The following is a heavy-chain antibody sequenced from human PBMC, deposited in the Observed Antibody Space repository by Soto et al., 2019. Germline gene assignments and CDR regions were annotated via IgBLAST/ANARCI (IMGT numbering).Heavy chain of an antibody. D-gene: IGHD3-10*01. Sequence: EVQVVQSGGGLVQPGGSLRLSCAASGFTLSDYHMDWVRQAPGKGLEWVSYITASSRTIFYADSVKCRFTVSRDNAKNSLYLQMNSLRDEDTAVYYCARDSGRGYGMDVWGQGTTVTVSS. CDR2: ITASSRTI. V-gene: IGHV3-48*02. CDR3: ARDSGRGYGMDV. J-gene: IGHJ6*02. CDR1: GFTLSDYH.